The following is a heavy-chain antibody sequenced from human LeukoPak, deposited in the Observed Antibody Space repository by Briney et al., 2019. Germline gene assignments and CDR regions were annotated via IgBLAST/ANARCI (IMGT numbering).Heavy chain of an antibody. CDR3: AREGSGTTIIDY. Sequence: GGSLRLSCAASGFVFRSYAMNWVRQAPGKGLEWVSGFSATGANTYYADSVKGRFTISRDNSGNMLFLQMNSLRGDDTAVYYCAREGSGTTIIDYWGQGTLVTVSS. D-gene: IGHD1-1*01. CDR1: GFVFRSYA. V-gene: IGHV3-23*01. J-gene: IGHJ4*02. CDR2: FSATGANT.